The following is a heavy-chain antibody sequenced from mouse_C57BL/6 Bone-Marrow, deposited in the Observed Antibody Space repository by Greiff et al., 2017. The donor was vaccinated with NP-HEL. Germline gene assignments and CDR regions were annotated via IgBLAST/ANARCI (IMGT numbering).Heavy chain of an antibody. CDR1: GFSLTSYG. CDR3: ARTTVVAWYFDV. J-gene: IGHJ1*03. V-gene: IGHV2-2*01. D-gene: IGHD1-1*01. CDR2: IWSGGST. Sequence: QVQLQQSGPGLVQPSQSLSITCTVSGFSLTSYGVHWVRQSPGKGLEWLGVIWSGGSTDYNAAFISRLSISKDNSKCQVFFKMNSLQADDTAIYYCARTTVVAWYFDVWGTGTTVTVSS.